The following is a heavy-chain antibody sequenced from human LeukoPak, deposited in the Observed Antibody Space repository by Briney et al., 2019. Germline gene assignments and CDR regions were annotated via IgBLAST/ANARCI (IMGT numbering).Heavy chain of an antibody. CDR2: ISAYNGNT. V-gene: IGHV1-18*01. CDR1: GYTFTSYG. Sequence: GASVKVSCKASGYTFTSYGISWVRQAPGQGLEWMGWISAYNGNTNYAQKLQGRVTMTTGTSTSTAYMELRSLRSDDTAVYYCARDGRGSGWYDAFDIWGQGTMVTVSS. D-gene: IGHD6-19*01. J-gene: IGHJ3*02. CDR3: ARDGRGSGWYDAFDI.